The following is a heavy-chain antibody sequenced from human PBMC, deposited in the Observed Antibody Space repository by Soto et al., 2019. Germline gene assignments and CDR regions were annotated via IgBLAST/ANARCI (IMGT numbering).Heavy chain of an antibody. CDR3: ALSRYNWNDDRHDAFDI. V-gene: IGHV2-5*02. J-gene: IGHJ3*02. CDR2: IYWDDDK. Sequence: QITLKESGPTLVKPTQTLTLTCTFSGFSLSTSGVGVGWIRQPPGKALEWLALIYWDDDKRYSPSLKSRLTITKDTSKNQVVLTMTNMDPVDTATYYCALSRYNWNDDRHDAFDIWGQGTMVTVSS. D-gene: IGHD1-1*01. CDR1: GFSLSTSGVG.